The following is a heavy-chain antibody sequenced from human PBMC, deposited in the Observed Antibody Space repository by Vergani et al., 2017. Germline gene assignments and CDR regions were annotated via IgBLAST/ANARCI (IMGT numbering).Heavy chain of an antibody. CDR3: VVVGYYFDY. D-gene: IGHD3-22*01. Sequence: QVQLVESGGGVVQPGRSLRLSCAASGFTFSSFGMHWVRQAPGKGLEWVAVIWYDGSNKYYADSVKGRFTISRDNSKNTLYLQMNSLRAEDTAVYYCVVVGYYFDYWGQGTLVTVSS. J-gene: IGHJ4*02. CDR2: IWYDGSNK. CDR1: GFTFSSFG. V-gene: IGHV3-33*01.